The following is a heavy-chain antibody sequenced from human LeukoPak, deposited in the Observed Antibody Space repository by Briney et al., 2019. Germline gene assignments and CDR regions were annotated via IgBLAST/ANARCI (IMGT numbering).Heavy chain of an antibody. CDR2: IYYSGST. D-gene: IGHD3-10*01. Sequence: SETLSLTCTVSGGSISSYYWNWIRQPPGEGLERIGYIYYSGSTNYNPSLKSRVTISVDTSKNQFSLKLNSVTAADTAVYYCARSLQYNNNNYFYYGMDVWGQGTTVTVSS. CDR3: ARSLQYNNNNYFYYGMDV. J-gene: IGHJ6*02. CDR1: GGSISSYY. V-gene: IGHV4-59*01.